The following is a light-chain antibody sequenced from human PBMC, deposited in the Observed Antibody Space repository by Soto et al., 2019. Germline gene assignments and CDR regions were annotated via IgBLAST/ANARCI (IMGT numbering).Light chain of an antibody. V-gene: IGLV2-23*02. CDR2: EVT. CDR1: TSSVWGYNL. J-gene: IGLJ3*02. Sequence: QSVLTQPASVSGSPGQSITISCTGTTSSVWGYNLVSWYQQHPGKAPRLMIYEVTKRPSGVSNRFSAYKSGNTASLTISGLQAEDEADYYCCSCAVGYLCMFGGGNKLTVL. CDR3: CSCAVGYLCM.